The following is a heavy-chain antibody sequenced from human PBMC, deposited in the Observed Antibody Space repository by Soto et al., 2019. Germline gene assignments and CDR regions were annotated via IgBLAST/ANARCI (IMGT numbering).Heavy chain of an antibody. D-gene: IGHD1-26*01. V-gene: IGHV3-23*01. CDR1: GFTFSSYA. CDR3: AKESAVGAYYFDC. Sequence: PGGSLRLSCAASGFTFSSYAMTWVRQAPGKGLEWVSAISGSGGDTYYADSVKGRFTISRDNSKNTLYLQMNSLRAEDTAVYFCAKESAVGAYYFDCWGLGTLVTVSS. J-gene: IGHJ4*02. CDR2: ISGSGGDT.